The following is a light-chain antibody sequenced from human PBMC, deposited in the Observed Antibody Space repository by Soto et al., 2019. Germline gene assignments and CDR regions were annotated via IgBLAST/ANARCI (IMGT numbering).Light chain of an antibody. V-gene: IGKV2-28*01. J-gene: IGKJ4*01. CDR1: QSLLSSNGNNY. Sequence: DIVLTQSPLSLPVTPGEPASISCRSSQSLLSSNGNNYLDWYLQKPGQSPQVLIYLGSNRASGVPDRFSGSGSGTDFTLKISRVEAEDVGVYYCMQGITTPLTFGGGTKVDIK. CDR3: MQGITTPLT. CDR2: LGS.